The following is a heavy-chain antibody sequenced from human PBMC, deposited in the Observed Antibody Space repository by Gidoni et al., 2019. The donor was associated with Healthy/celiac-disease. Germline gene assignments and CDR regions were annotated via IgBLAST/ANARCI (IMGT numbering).Heavy chain of an antibody. D-gene: IGHD2-2*01. CDR1: GGSISSTSYY. V-gene: IGHV4-39*01. CDR3: ATLYQHLAGFDI. Sequence: QLQLQESGAGLVKPSETLSLACTASGGSISSTSYYWVGIRQPPGKVLEWIGSIYDSGSTSSIPSLRSRVTISVDTSKNQFSLKLRSVSAADTAVYYCATLYQHLAGFDIWGQGTMVTVSS. J-gene: IGHJ3*02. CDR2: IYDSGST.